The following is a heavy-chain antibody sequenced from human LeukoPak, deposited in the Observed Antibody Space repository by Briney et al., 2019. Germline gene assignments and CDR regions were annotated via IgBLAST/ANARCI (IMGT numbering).Heavy chain of an antibody. CDR2: IYHSGST. V-gene: IGHV4-4*02. Sequence: PSGTLSLTCAVSGGSISSSNWWSWVRQPPGKGLEWIGEIYHSGSTNYNPSLKSRVTISVDKSKNQFSLKLSSVTAADTAVYYCARRILTSAKGMDVWGQGTTVTVSS. D-gene: IGHD2-15*01. J-gene: IGHJ6*02. CDR3: ARRILTSAKGMDV. CDR1: GGSISSSNW.